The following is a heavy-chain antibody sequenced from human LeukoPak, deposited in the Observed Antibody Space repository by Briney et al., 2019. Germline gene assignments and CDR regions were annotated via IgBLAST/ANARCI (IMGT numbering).Heavy chain of an antibody. Sequence: GGSLRLSCAASGFTFSSYGMHWVRQAPGKGLEWVAFIRYDGSNKYYADSVKGRFTISRDNSKNTLYLQMNSLRAEDTAVYYCAKGAYDFWSGYLFDYWGQGTLVTVSS. CDR2: IRYDGSNK. CDR1: GFTFSSYG. D-gene: IGHD3-3*01. V-gene: IGHV3-30*02. J-gene: IGHJ4*02. CDR3: AKGAYDFWSGYLFDY.